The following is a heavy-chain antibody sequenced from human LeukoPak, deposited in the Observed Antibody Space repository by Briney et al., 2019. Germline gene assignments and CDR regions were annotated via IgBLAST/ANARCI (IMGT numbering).Heavy chain of an antibody. CDR2: TSGSDDST. D-gene: IGHD6-13*01. CDR3: TKDIITGFSSGWYFAY. J-gene: IGHJ4*02. Sequence: PGGSLRLSCAASDFTFGSYAMSWVRQAPGKGLEWVSVTSGSDDSTHYADSVKGRFIISRDNSKNTLYLQMNSLRVEDTAVDYCTKDIITGFSSGWYFAYWGQGTLVTVSS. V-gene: IGHV3-23*01. CDR1: DFTFGSYA.